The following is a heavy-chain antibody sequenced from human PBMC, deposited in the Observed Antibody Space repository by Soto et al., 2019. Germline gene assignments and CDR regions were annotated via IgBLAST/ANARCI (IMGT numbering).Heavy chain of an antibody. CDR3: AGHTSLGYFDY. D-gene: IGHD7-27*01. J-gene: IGHJ4*02. V-gene: IGHV4-4*07. CDR2: FYTSGST. Sequence: QVQLQESGPGLVKPSETLSLTCTVSGGTISSYYWSWIRQPAGKGLEWIGRFYTSGSTNNNPSLKSRVTMSVDTSKNQCSLKLSSVTAADTAVYYCAGHTSLGYFDYWGQGTLVTVSS. CDR1: GGTISSYY.